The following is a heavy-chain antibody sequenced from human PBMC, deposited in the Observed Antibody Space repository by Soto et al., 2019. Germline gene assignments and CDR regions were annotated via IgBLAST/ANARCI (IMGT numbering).Heavy chain of an antibody. J-gene: IGHJ6*02. V-gene: IGHV1-69*01. Sequence: QVQLVQSGAEVKKPGSSVKVSCKASGGPFSSYAISWVRQAPGHGLEWMGGIIPIFCTENYAQKFQVRGTITADESTSTAYLELSSRRSEDTAVYYCSRERGTHLSFGMDVWGQGTTVTVSS. CDR2: IIPIFCTE. CDR1: GGPFSSYA. D-gene: IGHD3-16*01. CDR3: SRERGTHLSFGMDV.